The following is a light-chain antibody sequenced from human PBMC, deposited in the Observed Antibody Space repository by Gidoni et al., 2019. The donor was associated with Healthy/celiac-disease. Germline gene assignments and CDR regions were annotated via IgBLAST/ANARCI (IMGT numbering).Light chain of an antibody. CDR2: YNN. CDR1: SSHIGNNY. V-gene: IGLV1-51*01. J-gene: IGLJ3*02. Sequence: QSVLTQPLSVSAAPGQTVTISCSGSSSHIGNNYVSWYQQRPGTAPKLLIYYNNKRHSGMPDRFSGAKSGRSATLVITGVQTGDEADYYCGTWDRSRSAGVFGGGTKLTVL. CDR3: GTWDRSRSAGV.